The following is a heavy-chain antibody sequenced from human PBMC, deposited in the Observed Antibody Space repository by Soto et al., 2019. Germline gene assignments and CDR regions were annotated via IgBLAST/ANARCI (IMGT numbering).Heavy chain of an antibody. J-gene: IGHJ4*02. CDR1: GFTFSDYY. CDR3: AKMSSENYYDPVFS. V-gene: IGHV3-11*04. Sequence: QVQLVESGGGLVNTSGSLRIACAASGFTFSDYYMSWVRQAPGKGLEWVSYISSSGNTIYYADSVKGRFTISRDNAKNSVYLQMNILRAEDTALYFCAKMSSENYYDPVFSWGQGTLVTVSS. D-gene: IGHD3-22*01. CDR2: ISSSGNTI.